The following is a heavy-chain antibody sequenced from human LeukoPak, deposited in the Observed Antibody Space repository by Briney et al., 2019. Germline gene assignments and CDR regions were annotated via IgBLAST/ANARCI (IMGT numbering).Heavy chain of an antibody. Sequence: GESLKIPCKGSGYIFTSYRVGWVRQMPGKALEWMGTIYPGDSDTRYSPSFQGQVTISADKSISTAYLQWSSLKASDTAMYYCARVGYQLPYNWFDPWGQGTLVTVSS. J-gene: IGHJ5*02. CDR1: GYIFTSYR. D-gene: IGHD2-2*01. V-gene: IGHV5-51*01. CDR3: ARVGYQLPYNWFDP. CDR2: IYPGDSDT.